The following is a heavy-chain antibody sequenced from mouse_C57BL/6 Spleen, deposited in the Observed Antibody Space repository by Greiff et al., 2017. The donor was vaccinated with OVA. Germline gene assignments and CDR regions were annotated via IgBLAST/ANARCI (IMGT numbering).Heavy chain of an antibody. CDR1: GYAFTNYL. J-gene: IGHJ4*01. CDR3: ERAPITTLVAGDYAMDY. Sequence: QVQLQQSGAELVRPGTSVKVSCKASGYAFTNYLIEWVKQRPGQGLEWIGVINPGSGGTNYNEKFKGKATLTADKSYSTAYMQLSSLTSEDSAVFFCERAPITTLVAGDYAMDYWGQGTSVTVSS. CDR2: INPGSGGT. D-gene: IGHD1-1*01. V-gene: IGHV1-54*01.